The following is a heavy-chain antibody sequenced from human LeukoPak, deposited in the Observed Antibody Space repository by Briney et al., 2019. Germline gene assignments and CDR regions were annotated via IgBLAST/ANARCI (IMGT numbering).Heavy chain of an antibody. V-gene: IGHV4-59*08. CDR1: GGSMSSYY. J-gene: IGHJ4*02. D-gene: IGHD2-15*01. Sequence: SETLSLTCTVSGGSMSSYYWSWIRQPPGKGLEWIGYIYYSGSTKYNPSLKSRVTISVDTSKNQFSLKLSSVTAADTAVYYCARHGGAFTFDYWGQGTLVTVSS. CDR3: ARHGGAFTFDY. CDR2: IYYSGST.